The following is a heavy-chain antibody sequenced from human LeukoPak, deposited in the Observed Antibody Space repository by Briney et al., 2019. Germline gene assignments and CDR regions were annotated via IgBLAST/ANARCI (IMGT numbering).Heavy chain of an antibody. CDR1: GFTFSSYG. CDR3: AKDSVEMATIPDGGFDY. D-gene: IGHD5-24*01. J-gene: IGHJ4*02. Sequence: GGSLRLSCAASGFTFSSYGMHWVRQAPGKGLEWVAVIWYGGSNKYYADSVKGRFTISRDNSKNTLYLQMNSLRAEDTAVYYCAKDSVEMATIPDGGFDYWGQGTLVTVPS. CDR2: IWYGGSNK. V-gene: IGHV3-33*06.